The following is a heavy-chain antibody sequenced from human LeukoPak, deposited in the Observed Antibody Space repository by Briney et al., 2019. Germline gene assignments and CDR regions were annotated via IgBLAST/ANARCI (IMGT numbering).Heavy chain of an antibody. D-gene: IGHD3-10*01. V-gene: IGHV3-7*01. CDR3: AREWNYYGSGIMDV. CDR2: IKQDGGEK. Sequence: GGSLRLSCAASGFTFSSYWMSWVRPAPGKGLEWVANIKQDGGEKYYVGSVKGRFTVSRDNAKNSLYLQMNSLRAEDTAVYYCAREWNYYGSGIMDVWGKGTTVTVSS. J-gene: IGHJ6*04. CDR1: GFTFSSYW.